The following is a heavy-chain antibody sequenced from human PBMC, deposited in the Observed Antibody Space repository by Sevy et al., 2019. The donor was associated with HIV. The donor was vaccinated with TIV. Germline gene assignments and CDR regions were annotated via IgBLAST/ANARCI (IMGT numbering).Heavy chain of an antibody. CDR1: GFTFSSYV. CDR3: ARTAGTSGYLDY. J-gene: IGHJ4*02. V-gene: IGHV3-30-3*01. CDR2: ISYDGSNK. D-gene: IGHD6-13*01. Sequence: GESLKISCAASGFTFSSYVMHWVRQAPGKGLEWVAVISYDGSNKYYADSVKGRFTISRDNSKNTLYLQMNSLRAEDTAVYYCARTAGTSGYLDYWGQGTLVTVSS.